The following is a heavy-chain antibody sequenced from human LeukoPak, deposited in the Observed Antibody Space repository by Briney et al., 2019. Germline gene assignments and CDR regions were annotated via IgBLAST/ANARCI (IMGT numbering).Heavy chain of an antibody. D-gene: IGHD3-10*01. CDR1: GFTFNSYA. CDR2: ISGSGGRT. Sequence: GRSLRLSCAASGFTFNSYAMTWVRQAPGKGLEWVSAISGSGGRTYYADSVKGRFTISRDNSKNTLYLQMNSLRAEDTAVYYCAKDPMVRGLTYDCWGQGTLVTVSS. V-gene: IGHV3-23*01. J-gene: IGHJ4*02. CDR3: AKDPMVRGLTYDC.